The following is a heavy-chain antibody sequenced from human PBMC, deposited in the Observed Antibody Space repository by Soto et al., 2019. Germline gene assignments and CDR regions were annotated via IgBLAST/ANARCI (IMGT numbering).Heavy chain of an antibody. J-gene: IGHJ6*02. V-gene: IGHV4-59*01. CDR2: IYDTGISGYTPST. CDR3: ARGADALFYYGLDV. CDR1: GGSITSSY. Sequence: SLTFTVSGGSITSSYWSWIRRPPGKGLEWIAYIYDTGISGYTPSTSYNPSLKSRVTMSVDTSKSQFSLKLTSVTAADTAVYYCARGADALFYYGLDVWGQGITVTVSS. D-gene: IGHD3-10*01.